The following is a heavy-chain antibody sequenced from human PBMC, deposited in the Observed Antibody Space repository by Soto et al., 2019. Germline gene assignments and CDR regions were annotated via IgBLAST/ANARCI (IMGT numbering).Heavy chain of an antibody. V-gene: IGHV3-66*01. CDR1: GFTVSSNY. CDR2: IYSGGST. CDR3: ARAPCGGSCYSHRAYYYGMDV. D-gene: IGHD2-15*01. Sequence: PGGSLRLSCAASGFTVSSNYMSWVRQAPGKGLEWVSVIYSGGSTYYADSVKGRFTISRDNSKNTLYLQMNSLRAEDTAVYYCARAPCGGSCYSHRAYYYGMDVWGQGTTVTVSS. J-gene: IGHJ6*02.